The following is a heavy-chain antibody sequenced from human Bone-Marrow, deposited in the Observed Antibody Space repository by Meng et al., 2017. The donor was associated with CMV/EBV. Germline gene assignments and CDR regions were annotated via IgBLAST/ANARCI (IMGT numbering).Heavy chain of an antibody. CDR2: INPNSGGT. V-gene: IGHV1-2*02. CDR1: VYTFTGYY. D-gene: IGHD3-22*01. CDR3: ARVGITMIAGDY. J-gene: IGHJ4*02. Sequence: QGQLVQCGAEVENPGASVKASCESAVYTFTGYYMRWVRQAPGQGLEWMGWINPNSGGTNYAQKFQGRVTMTRDTSISTAYMELSRLRSDDTAVYYRARVGITMIAGDYWGQGTLVTVSS.